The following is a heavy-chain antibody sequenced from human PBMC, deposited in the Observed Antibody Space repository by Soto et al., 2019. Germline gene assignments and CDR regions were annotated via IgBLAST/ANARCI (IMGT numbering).Heavy chain of an antibody. D-gene: IGHD6-25*01. CDR2: INHGGST. V-gene: IGHV4-34*01. Sequence: SETLSLTCAVYGASFSNYYWSWLRQPPGKGLEWIGEINHGGSTNYNPSLKSRVTMSIDTHKTQLSLKLTSVTAADTAIYYCAGAIRSGWNDAFHIWGQGTMVTVSS. CDR1: GASFSNYY. J-gene: IGHJ3*02. CDR3: AGAIRSGWNDAFHI.